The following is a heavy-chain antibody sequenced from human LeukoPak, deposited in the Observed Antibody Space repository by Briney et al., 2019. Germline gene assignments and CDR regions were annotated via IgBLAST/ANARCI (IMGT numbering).Heavy chain of an antibody. CDR3: ARDHGSSGYRRDY. CDR1: GFTVSSNY. D-gene: IGHD3-22*01. J-gene: IGHJ4*02. CDR2: IYSGGST. Sequence: PGGSLRLSCAASGFTVSSNYMSWVRQAPGKGLGWVSVIYSGGSTYYADSVKGRFTISRDNSKNTLYLQMNSLRAEDTAVYYCARDHGSSGYRRDYWGQGTLVTVSS. V-gene: IGHV3-53*01.